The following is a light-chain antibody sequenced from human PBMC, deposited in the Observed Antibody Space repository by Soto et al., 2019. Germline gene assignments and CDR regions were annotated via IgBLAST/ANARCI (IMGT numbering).Light chain of an antibody. CDR1: QNILYSSNNKNY. CDR2: WAS. V-gene: IGKV4-1*01. CDR3: QQYYSTPLT. Sequence: DIVMTQSPDSLAVSLGERATINCKSSQNILYSSNNKNYLTWYQQKPGQPPKLLIYWASTRESGVPDRFSGSGSGTDFTLTISSLQAEDVAVYYCQQYYSTPLTSGGGTKVEI. J-gene: IGKJ4*01.